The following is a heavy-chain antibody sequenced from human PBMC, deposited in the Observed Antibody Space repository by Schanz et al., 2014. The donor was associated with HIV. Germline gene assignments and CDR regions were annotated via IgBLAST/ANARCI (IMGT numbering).Heavy chain of an antibody. V-gene: IGHV3-33*06. J-gene: IGHJ6*02. Sequence: QVQLVESGGGVVQPGRSLRLSCAASGFTFTSFGMHWVRQAPGKGLDWVAVIWYDGSNKYYSDSVKGRFTISRDNSRNTLYLEMNSLRADDTAVYYCAKDEYYYGSGSYIYFYYGMDVWGQGTTVTVSS. CDR2: IWYDGSNK. CDR1: GFTFTSFG. D-gene: IGHD3-10*01. CDR3: AKDEYYYGSGSYIYFYYGMDV.